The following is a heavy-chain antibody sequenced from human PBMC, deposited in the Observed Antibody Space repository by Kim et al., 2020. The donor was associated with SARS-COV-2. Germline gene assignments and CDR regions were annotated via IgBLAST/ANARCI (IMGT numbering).Heavy chain of an antibody. V-gene: IGHV4-59*01. CDR3: AGGGYYGSGSYYKRYAFDI. Sequence: SETLSLTCTVSGGSISSYYWSWIRQPPGKGLEWIGYIYYSGSTNYNPSLKSRVTISVDTSKNQSSLKLSSVTAADTAVYYCAGGGYYGSGSYYKRYAFDIWGQGTMVTVSS. J-gene: IGHJ3*02. CDR2: IYYSGST. CDR1: GGSISSYY. D-gene: IGHD3-10*01.